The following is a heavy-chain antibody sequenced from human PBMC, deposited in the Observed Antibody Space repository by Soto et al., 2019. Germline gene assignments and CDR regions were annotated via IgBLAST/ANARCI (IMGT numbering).Heavy chain of an antibody. J-gene: IGHJ5*01. CDR2: IYPEDSDT. Sequence: GESLKISCKGSGYSFTNYWIGWVRQMPGKGLEWMGMIYPEDSDTKYSPSFQGQVTFSADKSINTAYLQWSSLKASATAIYYCARLECLSRAYWFDPWGQGTLVTVSS. CDR1: GYSFTNYW. V-gene: IGHV5-51*01. CDR3: ARLECLSRAYWFDP. D-gene: IGHD3-3*01.